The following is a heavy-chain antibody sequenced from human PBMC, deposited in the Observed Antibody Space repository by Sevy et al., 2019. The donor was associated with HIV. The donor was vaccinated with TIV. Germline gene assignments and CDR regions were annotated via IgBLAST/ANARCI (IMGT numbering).Heavy chain of an antibody. V-gene: IGHV3-9*01. Sequence: GGSLRLSCAASGFTFDDYAMHWVRQAPGKGLEWVSGISWNSGSIGYADSVKGRFTISRDNAKNSLYMQMNSLRAEDTALYYCAKAKGYCTNGVCYTSYYYYGMDVWGQGTTVTVSS. CDR3: AKAKGYCTNGVCYTSYYYYGMDV. J-gene: IGHJ6*02. D-gene: IGHD2-8*01. CDR1: GFTFDDYA. CDR2: ISWNSGSI.